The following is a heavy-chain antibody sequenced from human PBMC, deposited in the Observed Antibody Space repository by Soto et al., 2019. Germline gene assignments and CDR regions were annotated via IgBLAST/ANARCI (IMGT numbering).Heavy chain of an antibody. CDR3: ARAYPLFDP. CDR2: VHTTETA. V-gene: IGHV4-4*07. J-gene: IGHJ5*02. Sequence: LSLTCTVSGVSISSYYWSWIRQSAGKGLEWIGRVHTTETATYNPSLKSRVTISVDTSKNQVSLKLNSVTAADTAVYYCARAYPLFDPWGQGTLVTVSS. D-gene: IGHD3-16*01. CDR1: GVSISSYY.